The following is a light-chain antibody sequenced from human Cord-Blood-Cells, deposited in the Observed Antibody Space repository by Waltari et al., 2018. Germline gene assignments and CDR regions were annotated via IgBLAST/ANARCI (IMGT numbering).Light chain of an antibody. V-gene: IGLV2-14*01. Sequence: QSALTQPASVSGSPGQSLTLSCTGTSSHVGGYNHVSWYQQHPSKAPKPIIYCVSKRPAGVSNRFSGSKSGNTASLTISGLQAEDEADYYCSSYTSSSTYVFGTGTKVTVL. CDR3: SSYTSSSTYV. CDR1: SSHVGGYNH. J-gene: IGLJ1*01. CDR2: CVS.